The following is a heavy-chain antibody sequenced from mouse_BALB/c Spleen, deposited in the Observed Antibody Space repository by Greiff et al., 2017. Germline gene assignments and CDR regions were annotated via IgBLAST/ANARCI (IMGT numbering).Heavy chain of an antibody. CDR3: ARGPYYYGSSLYAMDY. CDR2: INPSTGYT. D-gene: IGHD1-1*01. CDR1: GYTFTSYW. V-gene: IGHV1-7*01. J-gene: IGHJ4*01. Sequence: VKLMESGAELAKPGASVKMSCKASGYTFTSYWMHWVKQRPGQGLEWIGYINPSTGYTEYNQKFKDKATLTADKSSSTAYMQLSSLTSEDSAVYYCARGPYYYGSSLYAMDYWGQGNSVTVSS.